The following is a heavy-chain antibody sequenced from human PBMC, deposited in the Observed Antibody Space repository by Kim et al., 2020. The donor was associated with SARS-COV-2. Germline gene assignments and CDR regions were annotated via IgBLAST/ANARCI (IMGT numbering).Heavy chain of an antibody. CDR1: GGSISSSSYY. V-gene: IGHV4-39*01. Sequence: SETLSLTCTVSGGSISSSSYYWGWIRQPPGKGREWIGSIYYSGSTYYNPSLKSRVTISVDTSKNQFSLKLSSVTAADTAVYYCARFPYSSSSKKLERRGPEEDYWGQGTLVTVSS. CDR3: ARFPYSSSSKKLERRGPEEDY. J-gene: IGHJ4*02. CDR2: IYYSGST. D-gene: IGHD6-6*01.